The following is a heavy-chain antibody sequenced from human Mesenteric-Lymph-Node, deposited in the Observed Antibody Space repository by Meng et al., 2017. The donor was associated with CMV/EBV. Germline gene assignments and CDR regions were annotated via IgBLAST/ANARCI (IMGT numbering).Heavy chain of an antibody. D-gene: IGHD2-2*02. CDR2: ISSSGSTI. Sequence: GGSLRLSCAASGFTFSSYSMNWVRQAPGKGLEWVSYISSSGSTIYYADSVKGRFTISRDNAKNSLYLQMNSLRAEDTAVYYCARDLVVGYVVPAAINYYYGMDVWGQGTTVTVSS. J-gene: IGHJ6*02. CDR3: ARDLVVGYVVPAAINYYYGMDV. CDR1: GFTFSSYS. V-gene: IGHV3-48*04.